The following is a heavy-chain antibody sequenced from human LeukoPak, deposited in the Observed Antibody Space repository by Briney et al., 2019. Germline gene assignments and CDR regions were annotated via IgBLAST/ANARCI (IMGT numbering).Heavy chain of an antibody. Sequence: GGSLRLSCAASGFTFSTSWMTWVRQSPGKGLKWVANIEPHGSETFYVDPVKGRFTISRDNAKNSLYLQMNSLRVEDTAVYYCARDGGGYDSWGQGTLVTVSS. CDR1: GFTFSTSW. CDR3: ARDGGGYDS. V-gene: IGHV3-7*01. J-gene: IGHJ5*01. D-gene: IGHD5-24*01. CDR2: IEPHGSET.